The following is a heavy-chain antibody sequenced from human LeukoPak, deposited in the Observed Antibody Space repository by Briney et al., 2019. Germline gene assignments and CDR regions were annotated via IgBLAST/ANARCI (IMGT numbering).Heavy chain of an antibody. Sequence: SETLSLTCTVSGGSIRNYYWSWIRQPPGKGLEWIGFMYYSGSTIYNPSLKSRVTISVDTSKNQFSLKLSSVTAADTAVYYCARTSSSSSWSWFDPWGQGTLVTVSS. V-gene: IGHV4-59*12. CDR3: ARTSSSSSWSWFDP. D-gene: IGHD6-13*01. CDR2: MYYSGST. J-gene: IGHJ5*02. CDR1: GGSIRNYY.